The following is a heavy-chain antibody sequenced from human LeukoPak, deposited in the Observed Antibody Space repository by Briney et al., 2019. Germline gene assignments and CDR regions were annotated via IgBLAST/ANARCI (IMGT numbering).Heavy chain of an antibody. Sequence: ASVKVSCKASGYTFTSYGISWVRQAPGQGLEWMGWISAYNGNTNYAQKLQGRVTMTTDTSTSTAYMELRSLRSDDTAVYYRARDQWELLLWGYFDYWGQGTLVTVSS. J-gene: IGHJ4*02. CDR2: ISAYNGNT. CDR1: GYTFTSYG. D-gene: IGHD1-26*01. CDR3: ARDQWELLLWGYFDY. V-gene: IGHV1-18*01.